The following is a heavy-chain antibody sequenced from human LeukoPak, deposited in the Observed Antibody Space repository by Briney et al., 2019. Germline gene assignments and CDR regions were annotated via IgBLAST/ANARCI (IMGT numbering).Heavy chain of an antibody. Sequence: SVKVSCKASGGTFSSYAISWVRQAPGQGLEWMGGIIPIFGTANYAQKLQGRVTITADESTSTAYMELSSLRSEDTAVYYCARVGLQLRYFDWSPTNWFDPWGQGTLVTVSS. CDR3: ARVGLQLRYFDWSPTNWFDP. D-gene: IGHD3-9*01. CDR1: GGTFSSYA. V-gene: IGHV1-69*13. CDR2: IIPIFGTA. J-gene: IGHJ5*02.